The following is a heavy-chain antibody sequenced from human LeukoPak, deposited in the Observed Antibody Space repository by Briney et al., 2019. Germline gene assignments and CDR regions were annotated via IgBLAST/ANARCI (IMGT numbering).Heavy chain of an antibody. CDR3: AKEHLGESKYYYYYGMDV. CDR1: GFTFSSYG. CDR2: ISYDGSNK. D-gene: IGHD2-21*01. Sequence: GRSLRLSCAASGFTFSSYGMHWVRQAPGKGLEWVAVISYDGSNKYYADSVKGRFTISRDNSKNTLYLQMNSLRAEDTAVYYCAKEHLGESKYYYYYGMDVWGQGTTVTVSS. J-gene: IGHJ6*02. V-gene: IGHV3-30*18.